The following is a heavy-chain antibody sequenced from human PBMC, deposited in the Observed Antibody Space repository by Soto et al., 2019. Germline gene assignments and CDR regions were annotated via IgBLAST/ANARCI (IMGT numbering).Heavy chain of an antibody. Sequence: SETLSLTCTVSGGSISSSSYYWGWIRQPPGKGLEWIGSIYYSGSTYYNPSLKSRVTISVDTSKNQFSLKLSSVTAADTAVYYCARHGNYSPYYFDYWGQRTLVTAS. V-gene: IGHV4-39*01. CDR3: ARHGNYSPYYFDY. CDR2: IYYSGST. J-gene: IGHJ4*02. D-gene: IGHD2-21*01. CDR1: GGSISSSSYY.